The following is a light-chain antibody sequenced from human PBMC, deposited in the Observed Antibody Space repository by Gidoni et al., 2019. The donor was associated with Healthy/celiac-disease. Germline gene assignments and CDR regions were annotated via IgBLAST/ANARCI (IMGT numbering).Light chain of an antibody. J-gene: IGKJ1*01. Sequence: EIVMTQSPATLSVSPGERATLFCRASQSVSSNLAWYQQKPGQAPRRLIYGASTRATGIPARFSGSGSGTEFTLTISSLQSEDFAVYYCQQYNNWPPWTFGQGTKVEIK. CDR2: GAS. CDR1: QSVSSN. V-gene: IGKV3-15*01. CDR3: QQYNNWPPWT.